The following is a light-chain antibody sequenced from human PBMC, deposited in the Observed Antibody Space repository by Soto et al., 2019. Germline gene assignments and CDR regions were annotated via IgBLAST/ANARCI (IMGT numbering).Light chain of an antibody. CDR2: MAS. V-gene: IGKV2-28*01. Sequence: DIVLTQSPLSLPVTPGEPASISCRSSQSLLQSNGNNHVDWYRQRPGQSPQLLLYMASSRAAGVPDRFSGSGSGTEFSLEISRVEAEDVGVYYCLQAAQSTLTFGQGTRLEIK. CDR1: QSLLQSNGNNH. CDR3: LQAAQSTLT. J-gene: IGKJ5*01.